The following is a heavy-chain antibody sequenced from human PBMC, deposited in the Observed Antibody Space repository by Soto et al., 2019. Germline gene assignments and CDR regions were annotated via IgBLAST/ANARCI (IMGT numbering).Heavy chain of an antibody. J-gene: IGHJ6*03. V-gene: IGHV3-66*01. D-gene: IGHD6-6*01. CDR2: IYSGGST. Sequence: GSLRLSCAASGFTVSRNYMSWVRQAPGKGLEWVSVIYSGGSTYYADSVKGRFTISRDNSKNTLYLQMNSLRAEDTAVYYCARDRVAARFRNYYYMDVWGKGTTVTVSS. CDR3: ARDRVAARFRNYYYMDV. CDR1: GFTVSRNY.